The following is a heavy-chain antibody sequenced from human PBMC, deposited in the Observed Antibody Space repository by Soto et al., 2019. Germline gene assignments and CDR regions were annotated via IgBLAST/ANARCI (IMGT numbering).Heavy chain of an antibody. J-gene: IGHJ3*02. CDR3: ASHLPGHGFDI. CDR2: IIPILGIA. CDR1: GGTFSSYT. Sequence: SVKVSGKASGGTFSSYTVSWVRQAPGQGLEWMGRIIPILGIANYAQKFQGRVTITADKSTSTAYMELSSLRSEDTAVYYCASHLPGHGFDIWGQGTMVTVSS. V-gene: IGHV1-69*02.